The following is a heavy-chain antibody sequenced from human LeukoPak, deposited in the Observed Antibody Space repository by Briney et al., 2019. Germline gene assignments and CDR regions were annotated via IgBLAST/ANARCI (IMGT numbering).Heavy chain of an antibody. CDR3: ARDLGQYYDTSDNWFDP. J-gene: IGHJ5*02. CDR2: IRGSGDNT. Sequence: PGGSLRLSCAASGFTFNNYAMSWVRQAPGKGLEWVSAIRGSGDNTYYADSVKGRFTISGDNSKNTLNLQMNSLRAEDTAVYYCARDLGQYYDTSDNWFDPWGQGTLVTVSS. CDR1: GFTFNNYA. D-gene: IGHD3-22*01. V-gene: IGHV3-23*01.